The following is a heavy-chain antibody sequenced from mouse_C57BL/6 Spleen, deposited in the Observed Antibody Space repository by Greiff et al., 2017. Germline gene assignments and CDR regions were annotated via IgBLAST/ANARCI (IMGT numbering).Heavy chain of an antibody. CDR3: AIPLSTVVAPKGYAMDY. D-gene: IGHD1-1*01. CDR1: GYTFTSYW. V-gene: IGHV1-74*01. J-gene: IGHJ4*01. Sequence: QVQLQQPGAELVKPGASVKVSCKASGYTFTSYWMHWVKQRPGQGLEWIGRIHPSDSDTNYNQQFKGKATLTVDKSSRTAYMQLSSLTSGYSAVYYCAIPLSTVVAPKGYAMDYWGQGTSVTVSS. CDR2: IHPSDSDT.